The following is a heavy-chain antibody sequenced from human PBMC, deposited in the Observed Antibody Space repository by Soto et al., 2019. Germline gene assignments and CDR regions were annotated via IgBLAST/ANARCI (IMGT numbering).Heavy chain of an antibody. D-gene: IGHD3-16*01. J-gene: IGHJ4*02. V-gene: IGHV1-24*01. CDR2: YDLEKGET. CDR3: ATGRDDFDY. CDR1: GYSLTELS. Sequence: ASVKVSCKVSGYSLTELSIHWVRQAPGEGLEWMGGYDLEKGETIYAQKFQGRVTMTEDSPADTPYMQRRSLRSEDTAVYYCATGRDDFDYWGQGTLVTVSS.